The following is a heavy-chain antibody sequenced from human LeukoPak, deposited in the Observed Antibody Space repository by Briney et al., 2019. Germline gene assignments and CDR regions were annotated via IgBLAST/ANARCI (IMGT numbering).Heavy chain of an antibody. CDR2: ISGSGGST. J-gene: IGHJ4*02. CDR3: AKETATGHFDY. V-gene: IGHV3-23*01. Sequence: GGSLRLSCVASGFTFSSYAMNWVRQAPGKGLEWVSSISGSGGSTYYADSVKGRFTISRDNSKNSLYLQMNSLRAEDMALYYCAKETATGHFDYWGQGTLVTVSS. D-gene: IGHD6-13*01. CDR1: GFTFSSYA.